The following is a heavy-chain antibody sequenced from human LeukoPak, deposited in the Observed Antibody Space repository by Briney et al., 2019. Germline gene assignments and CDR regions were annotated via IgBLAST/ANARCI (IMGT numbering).Heavy chain of an antibody. D-gene: IGHD3-9*01. V-gene: IGHV3-30*02. CDR2: IRYDGSNK. CDR3: AKDLAWDYDILTGPV. J-gene: IGHJ6*02. CDR1: GFTFSSYG. Sequence: PGGSLRLSCAASGFTFSSYGMHWVRQAPGKGLEWVAFIRYDGSNKYYADSVKGRFTISRDNSKNTLYLQMNSLRAEDTAVYYCAKDLAWDYDILTGPVWGQGTTVTVSS.